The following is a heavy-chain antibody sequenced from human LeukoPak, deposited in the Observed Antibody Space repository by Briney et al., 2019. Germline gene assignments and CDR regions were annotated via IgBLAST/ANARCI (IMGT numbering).Heavy chain of an antibody. CDR1: GFTFSNHW. CDR2: LNSDGRTT. V-gene: IGHV3-74*01. D-gene: IGHD4-17*01. J-gene: IGHJ5*02. Sequence: PGGSLRLSCAASGFTFSNHWMHWVRPGPGKGLVWVSRLNSDGRTTTYADSVKGRFTISRDNAKNTLYLQMNSLRVEDTAVYYCARGSDETVTISGWFDPWGQGTLVTVSS. CDR3: ARGSDETVTISGWFDP.